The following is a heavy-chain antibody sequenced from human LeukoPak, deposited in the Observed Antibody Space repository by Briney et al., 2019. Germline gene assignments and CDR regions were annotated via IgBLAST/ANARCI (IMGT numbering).Heavy chain of an antibody. J-gene: IGHJ4*02. V-gene: IGHV3-7*02. D-gene: IGHD3-10*01. CDR1: GFTFSSYW. CDR2: IKQDGSEK. Sequence: PGGSLRLSCAASGFTFSSYWMSWVRQAPGKGLEWVANIKQDGSEKYYVDSVKGRFTISRDNAKNSLYLQMNSLRDEDTAVYYCARPHSGHLFDYWGQGTLVTVSS. CDR3: ARPHSGHLFDY.